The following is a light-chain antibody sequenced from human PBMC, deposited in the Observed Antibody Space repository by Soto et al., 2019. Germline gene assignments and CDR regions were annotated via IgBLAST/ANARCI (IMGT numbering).Light chain of an antibody. CDR3: QQYGASPPYT. CDR2: DAV. Sequence: EIVLTQSPRTLSLSPGERATLSCRASQSVSSSYLAWYQQKPGQAPRLLIFDAVNRATGIPDRFSGSGSGTDFTLTISRLEPEDFVVYYCQQYGASPPYTFGQGTKLEIK. J-gene: IGKJ2*01. V-gene: IGKV3-20*01. CDR1: QSVSSSY.